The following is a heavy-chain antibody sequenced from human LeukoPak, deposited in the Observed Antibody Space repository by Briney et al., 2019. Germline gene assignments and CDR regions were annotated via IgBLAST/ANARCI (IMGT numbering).Heavy chain of an antibody. CDR3: ARDLGPAYGESGDFDY. D-gene: IGHD4-17*01. Sequence: PSETLSLTCAVYGGSFSGYYWSWIRQPPGKGLEWIGEINHSGSTNYNPSLKTRVTMSMDSSKNQFSLNLFSVTAADTAVYYCARDLGPAYGESGDFDYWGQGTLVTVSS. CDR1: GGSFSGYY. J-gene: IGHJ4*02. V-gene: IGHV4-34*01. CDR2: INHSGST.